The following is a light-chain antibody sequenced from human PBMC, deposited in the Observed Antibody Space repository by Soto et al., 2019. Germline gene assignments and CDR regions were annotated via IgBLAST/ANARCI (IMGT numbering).Light chain of an antibody. V-gene: IGKV1-5*03. CDR3: QQSHITQYS. CDR1: QSLSGW. Sequence: DIQMTQSPSTLSASVGDRVTITCRASQSLSGWLAWYQQKPGQAPKLLIYKASSLESGVPSRFSGSGFGTDFTLTISSLQREDFATYYCQQSHITQYSFGQGTKVDIK. J-gene: IGKJ2*03. CDR2: KAS.